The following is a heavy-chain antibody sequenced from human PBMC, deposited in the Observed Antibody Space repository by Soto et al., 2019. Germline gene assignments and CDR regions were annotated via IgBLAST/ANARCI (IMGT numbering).Heavy chain of an antibody. CDR3: VRGFQIFGLVKKIDP. CDR1: GYTFTNYE. D-gene: IGHD3-3*01. Sequence: QVQLVQSGAEVKKPGASVTVSCQASGYTFTNYEINWVRQAPGQGLEWLGWISPSSGNTGYPQKFQGRLSMTRNNSMNTAYMELSSLTSDDTAVYYCVRGFQIFGLVKKIDPWGQGTLVIVSS. J-gene: IGHJ5*02. CDR2: ISPSSGNT. V-gene: IGHV1-8*01.